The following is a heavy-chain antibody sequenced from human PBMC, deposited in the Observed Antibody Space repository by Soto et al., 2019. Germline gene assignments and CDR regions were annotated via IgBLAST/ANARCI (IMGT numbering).Heavy chain of an antibody. CDR3: AREWSAAGHFYGRDV. CDR1: GSTFTRYD. J-gene: IGHJ6*02. D-gene: IGHD6-13*01. CDR2: MNTNSDDT. V-gene: IGHV1-8*01. Sequence: QVQLVQSGAEVKKPGASVQVSCKTSGSTFTRYDINWVRQDPGQGLEWVGWMNTNSDDTRSAQKFRGRLTLTRDKSMRAVYLKLSNLRPDDTAVYYCAREWSAAGHFYGRDVWGQGTTVAVSS.